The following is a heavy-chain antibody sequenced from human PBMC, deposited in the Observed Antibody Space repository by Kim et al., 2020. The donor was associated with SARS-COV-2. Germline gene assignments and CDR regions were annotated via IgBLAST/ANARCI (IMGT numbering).Heavy chain of an antibody. J-gene: IGHJ4*02. V-gene: IGHV4-39*01. CDR2: IYYSGST. CDR1: GGSISSSSYY. D-gene: IGHD3-10*01. CDR3: ARRGYYYGSGSYYKDPDY. Sequence: SETLSLTCTVSGGSISSSSYYWGWIRQPPGKGLEWIGSIYYSGSTYYNPSLKSRVTISVDTSKNQFSLKLSSVTAADTAVYYCARRGYYYGSGSYYKDPDYWGQGTLVTVSS.